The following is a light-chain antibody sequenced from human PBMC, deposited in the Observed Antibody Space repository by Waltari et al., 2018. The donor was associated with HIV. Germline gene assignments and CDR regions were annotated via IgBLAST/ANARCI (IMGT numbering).Light chain of an antibody. J-gene: IGLJ3*02. V-gene: IGLV2-14*01. Sequence: QSALPQPASVSGSPGQSITISCTGPEIHIGLYYFVPLYQQHPDRSQQLIIFGVTSRLFWVSYRFSGSKSGNTASLTISGLQTEDEADYYCSSYTITKSLVFGGGTRLTVL. CDR2: GVT. CDR3: SSYTITKSLV. CDR1: EIHIGLYYF.